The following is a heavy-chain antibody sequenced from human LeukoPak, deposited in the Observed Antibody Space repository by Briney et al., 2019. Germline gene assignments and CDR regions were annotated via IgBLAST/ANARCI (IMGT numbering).Heavy chain of an antibody. V-gene: IGHV1-46*01. CDR1: GYTFTSYY. J-gene: IGHJ5*02. CDR3: ARGIGYCSSTSCYHWFDP. CDR2: INPSGGST. D-gene: IGHD2-2*03. Sequence: ASVKVSCKASGYTFTSYYIHWVRRAPGEGLEWMGIINPSGGSTSYAQKFQGRVTMTRDTSTSTVYMELSSLRSEDTAVYYCARGIGYCSSTSCYHWFDPWGQGTLVTVSS.